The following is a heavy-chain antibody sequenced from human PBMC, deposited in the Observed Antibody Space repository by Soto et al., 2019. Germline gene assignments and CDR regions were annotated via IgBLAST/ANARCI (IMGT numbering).Heavy chain of an antibody. Sequence: GDTNYAQKFQGWVTMTRDTSISTAYMELSRLRSDDTAVYYCARSNAGSSNKMYYYYGMDVWGQGTTVTVSS. V-gene: IGHV1-2*04. CDR2: GDT. CDR3: ARSNAGSSNKMYYYYGMDV. D-gene: IGHD6-13*01. J-gene: IGHJ6*02.